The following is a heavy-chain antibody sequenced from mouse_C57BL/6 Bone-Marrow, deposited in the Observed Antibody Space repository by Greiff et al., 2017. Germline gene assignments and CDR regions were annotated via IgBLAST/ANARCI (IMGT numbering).Heavy chain of an antibody. CDR2: ILPGSGST. V-gene: IGHV1-9*01. D-gene: IGHD2-1*01. J-gene: IGHJ1*03. Sequence: VQLQQSGAELMKPGASVKLSCKATGSTFTGYWIEWVKQRPGNGLEWIGEILPGSGSTNYNEKFKGKATFTAETSSTTAYMQLSSLTTEDSAIYYCARCLTYGNYLYWYFDVWGTGTTVTVSS. CDR1: GSTFTGYW. CDR3: ARCLTYGNYLYWYFDV.